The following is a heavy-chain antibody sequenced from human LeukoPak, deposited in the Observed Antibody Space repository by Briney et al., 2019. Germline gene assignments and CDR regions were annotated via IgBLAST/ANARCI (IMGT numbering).Heavy chain of an antibody. CDR1: GGSISSGDYY. Sequence: PSQTLSLTCTVSGGSISSGDYYWSWIRQPPGKGLEWLGYIYYSGSTYYNPSLKSRVTISVDTSKNQFSLKLSSVTAADTAVYYCARASYGSGSYQPFDPWGQGTLVTVSS. V-gene: IGHV4-30-4*01. CDR2: IYYSGST. J-gene: IGHJ5*02. CDR3: ARASYGSGSYQPFDP. D-gene: IGHD3-10*01.